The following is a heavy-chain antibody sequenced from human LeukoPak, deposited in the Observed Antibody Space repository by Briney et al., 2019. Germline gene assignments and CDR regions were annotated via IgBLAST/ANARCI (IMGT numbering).Heavy chain of an antibody. CDR1: GYSISSGYY. D-gene: IGHD3-16*01. Sequence: PSQTLSLTCTVSGYSISSGYYWGWIRQPPGKGLEWIGSIYHSGSTYYNPSLKSRVTISVDTSKNQFSLKLSSVTAADTAVYYCARSVGESIMDVWGQGTTVTVSS. CDR2: IYHSGST. CDR3: ARSVGESIMDV. V-gene: IGHV4-38-2*02. J-gene: IGHJ6*02.